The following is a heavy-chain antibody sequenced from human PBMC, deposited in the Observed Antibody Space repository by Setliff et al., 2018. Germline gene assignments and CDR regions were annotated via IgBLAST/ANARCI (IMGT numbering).Heavy chain of an antibody. CDR2: INPNSGGT. Sequence: ASVKVSCKASGHTLTGYYMYWVRQAPGQGLEWMGWINPNSGGTNYAQKFQGRVSMTRDTSISTAFLELNGLRSDDTAVYYCTKDLKKWLQFGWYSDLWGRGTLVTVSS. D-gene: IGHD5-12*01. J-gene: IGHJ2*01. CDR1: GHTLTGYY. CDR3: TKDLKKWLQFGWYSDL. V-gene: IGHV1-2*02.